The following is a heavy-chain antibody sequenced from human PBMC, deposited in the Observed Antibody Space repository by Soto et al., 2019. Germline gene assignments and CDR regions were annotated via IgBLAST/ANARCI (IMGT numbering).Heavy chain of an antibody. Sequence: QLQLVQSGAEVKEPRSSVKVSCQASGGTLSTYGVTWVRQAPGQGLEWMGGIIPVFGTTTYAQKFQGRVTITADESTNSAYLEVNSLRSEDTAVYFCARIGMALVTAGWFDPWGQGTLVTVSS. J-gene: IGHJ5*02. CDR2: IIPVFGTT. CDR1: GGTLSTYG. CDR3: ARIGMALVTAGWFDP. D-gene: IGHD2-21*02. V-gene: IGHV1-69*01.